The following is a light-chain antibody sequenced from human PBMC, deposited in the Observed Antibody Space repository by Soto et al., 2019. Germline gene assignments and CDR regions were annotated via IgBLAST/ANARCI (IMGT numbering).Light chain of an antibody. CDR2: GAS. J-gene: IGKJ1*01. CDR1: QSVSSN. V-gene: IGKV3-15*01. CDR3: QQYNNLPPWT. Sequence: EIVMTQSPATLSVSPGERATLSCRASQSVSSNLAWYQQKPGQAPRLLIYGASTRATGIPARFSGSGSGTEFTLTISSLQSEDSAVYYCQQYNNLPPWTFGPGTKVDIK.